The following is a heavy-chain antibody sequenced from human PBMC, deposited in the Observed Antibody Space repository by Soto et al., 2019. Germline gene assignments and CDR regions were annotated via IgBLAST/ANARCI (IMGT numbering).Heavy chain of an antibody. CDR3: ARAEDYYDSSGYYSLAYDY. D-gene: IGHD3-22*01. CDR2: IIPIFGTA. J-gene: IGHJ4*02. CDR1: GGTFSSSA. Sequence: SVKVSCKASGGTFSSSAISWVRQAPGQGLEWMGGIIPIFGTANYAQKFQGRVTITADESTSTAYMELSSLRSEDTAVYYCARAEDYYDSSGYYSLAYDYWGQGTLVTVSS. V-gene: IGHV1-69*13.